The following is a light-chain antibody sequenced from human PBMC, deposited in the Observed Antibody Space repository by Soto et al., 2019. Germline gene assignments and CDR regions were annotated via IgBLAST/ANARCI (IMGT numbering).Light chain of an antibody. Sequence: ESVLTQSPGTLSLSPGERATLSCRASQSVSSNYLAWYQQKPGQAPRLLIFGASSRASGIPDRFSGSGSGTDFTLTIGRLEPEDFAVYYCQQYGRSPATFGQGTKVEIK. CDR2: GAS. J-gene: IGKJ1*01. CDR3: QQYGRSPAT. V-gene: IGKV3-20*01. CDR1: QSVSSNY.